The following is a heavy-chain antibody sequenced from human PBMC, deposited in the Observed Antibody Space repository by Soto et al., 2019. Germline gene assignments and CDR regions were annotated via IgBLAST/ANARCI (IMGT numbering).Heavy chain of an antibody. Sequence: VGSLRLSCAASGFTFHDFTMHWVRQAPGKGLEWVSLISWDGATAYYADSVKGRFTVSRDNNKNSVYLQMNSLRVEDTALYYCVKDGPSGRWLEFYFDFWGQGTQVTVSS. D-gene: IGHD5-12*01. J-gene: IGHJ4*02. CDR1: GFTFHDFT. CDR3: VKDGPSGRWLEFYFDF. V-gene: IGHV3-43*01. CDR2: ISWDGATA.